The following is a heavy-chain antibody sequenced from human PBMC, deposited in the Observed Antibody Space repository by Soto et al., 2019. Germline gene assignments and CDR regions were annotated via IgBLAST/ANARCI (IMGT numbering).Heavy chain of an antibody. CDR1: GYTFTRYT. CDR2: INPDNGNT. V-gene: IGHV1-3*01. Sequence: QVQLVQSGAEVKKPGASVKISCKASGYTFTRYTMNWVRQAPGQRLEWMGWINPDNGNTKSSQKFQDGVIITRDTSASTAYMDLSSLRSEDTAVYYCARGIATGQLDPWGQGTLVTVSS. CDR3: ARGIATGQLDP. D-gene: IGHD2-15*01. J-gene: IGHJ5*02.